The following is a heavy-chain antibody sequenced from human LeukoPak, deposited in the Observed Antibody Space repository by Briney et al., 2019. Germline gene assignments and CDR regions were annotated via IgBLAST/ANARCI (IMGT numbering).Heavy chain of an antibody. CDR2: INQDGSEK. J-gene: IGHJ4*02. D-gene: IGHD6-19*01. CDR3: ARGRSSVDY. Sequence: GGSLRLSCEVSGFTFCIYWMSWVRQAPGKGLEWVANINQDGSEKYYVDSVKGRFTMSRDNAKNLLYLQMSSLRAEDRAVYYCARGRSSVDYWGQGTLATVSS. V-gene: IGHV3-7*01. CDR1: GFTFCIYW.